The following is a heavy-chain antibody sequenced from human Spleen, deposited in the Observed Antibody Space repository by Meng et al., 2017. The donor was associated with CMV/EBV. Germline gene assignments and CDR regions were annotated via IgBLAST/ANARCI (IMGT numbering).Heavy chain of an antibody. Sequence: ASVKVSCQAPGYTFTGYYMHWVRQAPGQGLEWMGWINPNSGGTNYTQKFQGRVTMTRDTSISTAYMELSRLRSDDTAIYYCARTSGTLGWFDPWGQGTLVTVSS. D-gene: IGHD1-1*01. J-gene: IGHJ5*02. CDR1: GYTFTGYY. CDR3: ARTSGTLGWFDP. V-gene: IGHV1-2*02. CDR2: INPNSGGT.